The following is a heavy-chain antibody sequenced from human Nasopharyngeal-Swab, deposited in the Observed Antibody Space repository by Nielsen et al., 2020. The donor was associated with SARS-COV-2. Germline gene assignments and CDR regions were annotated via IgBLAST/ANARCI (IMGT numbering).Heavy chain of an antibody. CDR2: INTDGTST. J-gene: IGHJ3*01. D-gene: IGHD2-2*01. V-gene: IGHV3-74*01. Sequence: GGSLRLSCAASGFTFSSYWMHWVRQAPGKGLVWVSRINTDGTSTSYADSVKGRLTIARDNAKNTLYMQMNSLRDEDTAVYYCVRGPSSGYASDAFGVWGQGTMVTVSS. CDR3: VRGPSSGYASDAFGV. CDR1: GFTFSSYW.